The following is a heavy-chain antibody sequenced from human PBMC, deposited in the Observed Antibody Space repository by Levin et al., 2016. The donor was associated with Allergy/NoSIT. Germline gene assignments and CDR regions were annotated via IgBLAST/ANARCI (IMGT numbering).Heavy chain of an antibody. CDR2: ISTSGAST. J-gene: IGHJ4*02. CDR3: ARNSAWYNSGWHYYFDY. D-gene: IGHD6-19*01. Sequence: VRQPPGKGLEWVSTISTSGASTYYADSVKGRFTISRDSSKNTLYLLMHSLRAEDTAVYYCARNSAWYNSGWHYYFDYWGRGTLVTVSS. V-gene: IGHV3-23*01.